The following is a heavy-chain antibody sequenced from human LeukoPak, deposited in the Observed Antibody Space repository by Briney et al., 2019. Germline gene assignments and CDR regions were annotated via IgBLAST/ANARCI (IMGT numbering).Heavy chain of an antibody. CDR3: ARDVGYCSGGSCYVGGDFDY. D-gene: IGHD2-15*01. V-gene: IGHV3-33*01. CDR1: GFTSSSYG. J-gene: IGHJ4*02. CDR2: IWYDGSNK. Sequence: QAGRSLRLSCAASGFTSSSYGMHWVRQAPGKGLEWVAVIWYDGSNKYYADSVKGRFTISRDNSKNTLYLQMNSLRAEDTAVYYCARDVGYCSGGSCYVGGDFDYWGQGTLVTVSS.